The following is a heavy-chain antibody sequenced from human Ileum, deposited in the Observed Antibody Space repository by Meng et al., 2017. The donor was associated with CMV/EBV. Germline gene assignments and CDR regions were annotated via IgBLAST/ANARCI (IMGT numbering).Heavy chain of an antibody. Sequence: GSLRLSCTVSGGSISSYYWSWIRQPPGKGLEWIGYIYYSGSTNYNPSLKSRVTISVDTSKNQFSLKLSSVTAADTAVYYCARGNRATDANFDYWGQGTLVTVSS. CDR1: GGSISSYY. D-gene: IGHD2-8*01. CDR3: ARGNRATDANFDY. J-gene: IGHJ4*02. CDR2: IYYSGST. V-gene: IGHV4-59*01.